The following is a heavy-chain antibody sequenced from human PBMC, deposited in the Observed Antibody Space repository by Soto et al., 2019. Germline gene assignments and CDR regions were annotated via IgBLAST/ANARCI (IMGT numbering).Heavy chain of an antibody. CDR2: IRSKANSYAT. D-gene: IGHD3-22*01. J-gene: IGHJ6*02. CDR1: GFTFSGSA. Sequence: GGSLRLSCAASGFTFSGSAMHWVRQASGKGLEWVGLIRSKANSYATAYAASVKGRFTISRDDSKNTAYLQMNSLKTEDTAVYYCTSEGYYDSSGYFYYYYYGMDVWGQGTTVTGSS. V-gene: IGHV3-73*01. CDR3: TSEGYYDSSGYFYYYYYGMDV.